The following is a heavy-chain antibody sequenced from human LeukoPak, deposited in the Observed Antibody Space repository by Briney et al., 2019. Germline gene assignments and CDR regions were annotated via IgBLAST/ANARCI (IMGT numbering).Heavy chain of an antibody. V-gene: IGHV3-15*01. CDR3: TTDFYYDSSGYYEGADY. CDR1: GFTFSNAW. J-gene: IGHJ4*02. D-gene: IGHD3-22*01. CDR2: IKSKTDGGTT. Sequence: GGSHRPSCAASGFTFSNAWMSWVRQAPGKGLEWVGRIKSKTDGGTTDYAAPVKGRFTISRDDSKNTLYLQMNSLKTEDTAVYYCTTDFYYDSSGYYEGADYWGQGTLVTVSS.